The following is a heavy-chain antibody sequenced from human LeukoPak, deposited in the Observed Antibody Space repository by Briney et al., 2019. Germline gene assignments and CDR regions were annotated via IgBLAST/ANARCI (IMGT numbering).Heavy chain of an antibody. CDR1: GGSISNSDYY. CDR3: ARRVLLWFGESQYYFDY. Sequence: SETLSLTCTVSGGSISNSDYYWGWIRQPPGKGLEWIGGIYYRGSAYYNPSLESRLTLSIDTSKNQFSLRLSSVTAGDTAIYYCARRVLLWFGESQYYFDYWGQGTLVTVSS. D-gene: IGHD3-10*01. V-gene: IGHV4-39*01. CDR2: IYYRGSA. J-gene: IGHJ4*02.